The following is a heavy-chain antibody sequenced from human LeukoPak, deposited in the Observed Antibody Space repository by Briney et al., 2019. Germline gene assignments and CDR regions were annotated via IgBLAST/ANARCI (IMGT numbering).Heavy chain of an antibody. CDR2: INPNSGGT. Sequence: AASVKVSCKASGYTFTGYYMHWVRQAPGQGLEWMGWINPNSGGTNYAQKFQGRVTMTRDTSISTAYMELSRLRSDDTAVYYCARDARNYGDYLYYYYYVDVWGKGTTVTVSS. D-gene: IGHD4-17*01. CDR1: GYTFTGYY. V-gene: IGHV1-2*02. CDR3: ARDARNYGDYLYYYYYVDV. J-gene: IGHJ6*03.